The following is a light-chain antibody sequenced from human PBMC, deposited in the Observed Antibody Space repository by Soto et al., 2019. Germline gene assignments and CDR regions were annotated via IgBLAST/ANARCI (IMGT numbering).Light chain of an antibody. CDR3: QQSYSTHWT. Sequence: DIQMTQSPSSLSGSAGDRVTITCRASQSISGYLNWYQQKPGKAPKVLMYGTSILQTGVSSRFSGSGSGTDFTLTINSLQPEDFATYYCQQSYSTHWTFGQGTKVEIK. CDR1: QSISGY. V-gene: IGKV1-39*01. J-gene: IGKJ1*01. CDR2: GTS.